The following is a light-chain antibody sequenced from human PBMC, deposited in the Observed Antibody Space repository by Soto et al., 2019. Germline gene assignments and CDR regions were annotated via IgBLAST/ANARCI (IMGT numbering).Light chain of an antibody. CDR3: AAWDDSLNGRV. V-gene: IGLV1-44*01. Sequence: QSVLTQSPSASGTPGQRVTISCSGSSSNIGSNTVNWYQQLPGTAPKLLIYSNNQRPSGVPDRCSGSKSGTTASLAISGLQSEDEADYYCAAWDDSLNGRVFGGGTKLTVL. CDR1: SSNIGSNT. J-gene: IGLJ3*02. CDR2: SNN.